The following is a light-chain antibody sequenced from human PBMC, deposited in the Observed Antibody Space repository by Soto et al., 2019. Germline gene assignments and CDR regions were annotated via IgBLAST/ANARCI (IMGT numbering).Light chain of an antibody. CDR2: EVS. Sequence: QSALTQPPSASGSPGQSVTISCTGTSSDVGGYNYVSWYQQHPGKAPKLMIYEVSKRPSGVPDRFSGSKSGNTASLTVSGLQAEDEAYYYCSSYAGSSNLGVFGGGTKLIVL. J-gene: IGLJ2*01. V-gene: IGLV2-8*01. CDR3: SSYAGSSNLGV. CDR1: SSDVGGYNY.